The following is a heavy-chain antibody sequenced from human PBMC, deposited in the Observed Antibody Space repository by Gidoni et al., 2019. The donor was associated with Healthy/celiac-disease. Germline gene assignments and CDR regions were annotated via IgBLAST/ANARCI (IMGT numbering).Heavy chain of an antibody. D-gene: IGHD6-13*01. CDR2: ISGSGDSA. CDR1: GFSFNSYA. J-gene: IGHJ6*03. CDR3: ASNSWGYYYYYIDV. V-gene: IGHV3-23*01. Sequence: ESGGGLVQPGGSLRLSCAASGFSFNSYAMSWVRQAPGKGLEWVSVISGSGDSANYADSVKGRFTVSRDNSKNTLYLQMNRLRAEDTALYYCASNSWGYYYYYIDVWGKGTTVTVSS.